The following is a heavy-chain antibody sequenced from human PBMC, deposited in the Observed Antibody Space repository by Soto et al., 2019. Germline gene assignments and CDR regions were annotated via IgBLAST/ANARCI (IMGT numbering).Heavy chain of an antibody. CDR3: ARSTSLARFNWFDP. Sequence: SETLSLTCAVSGGSISSGGYSWSWIRQPPGKGLEWIGYIYHSGSTYYNPSLKSRVTISVDRSKNQFSLKLSSVTAADTAVYCCARSTSLARFNWFDPWGQGTQVTVSS. CDR2: IYHSGST. CDR1: GGSISSGGYS. D-gene: IGHD2-2*01. V-gene: IGHV4-30-2*01. J-gene: IGHJ5*02.